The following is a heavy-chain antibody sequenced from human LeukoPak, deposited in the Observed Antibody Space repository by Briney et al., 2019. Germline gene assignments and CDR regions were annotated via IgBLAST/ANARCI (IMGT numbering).Heavy chain of an antibody. Sequence: GGSLRLSCAASGFTFTDYYLSWIRQAPGKGLEWVSYISISSTTIYYADSVKGRFTFSRDNAKNSLYLQMNSLRDEDTAVYYCARAGRLQYGDYVAFDYWGQGTLVTVSS. J-gene: IGHJ4*02. CDR3: ARAGRLQYGDYVAFDY. CDR1: GFTFTDYY. D-gene: IGHD4-17*01. V-gene: IGHV3-11*01. CDR2: ISISSTTI.